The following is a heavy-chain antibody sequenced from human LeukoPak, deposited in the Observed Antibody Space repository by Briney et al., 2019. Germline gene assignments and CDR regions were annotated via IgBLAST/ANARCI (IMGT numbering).Heavy chain of an antibody. V-gene: IGHV1-69*05. CDR3: AKNDYGDYLFDY. J-gene: IGHJ4*02. Sequence: SVKVSCKASGGTFNSYAISWVRQAPGQGIEWMGGIIPIFGTAKYAQKFQGRVTITTDESTSTAYMELSGLRSEDTAVYYCAKNDYGDYLFDYWGQGTLVTVSS. CDR2: IIPIFGTA. CDR1: GGTFNSYA. D-gene: IGHD4-17*01.